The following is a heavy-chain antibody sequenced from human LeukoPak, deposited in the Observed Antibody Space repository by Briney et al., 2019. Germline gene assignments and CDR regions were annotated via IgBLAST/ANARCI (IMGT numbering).Heavy chain of an antibody. J-gene: IGHJ4*02. CDR1: GYTFTGYY. Sequence: GASVKVSCKASGYTFTGYYMHWVRQAPGQGLEWMGWINPNSGGTNYAQKFQGRVTMTRDTSISTAYMELNRLRPDDTAVYYCAREADSNSWYPTFDYWGQGTLVTVSS. CDR3: AREADSNSWYPTFDY. V-gene: IGHV1-2*02. D-gene: IGHD6-13*01. CDR2: INPNSGGT.